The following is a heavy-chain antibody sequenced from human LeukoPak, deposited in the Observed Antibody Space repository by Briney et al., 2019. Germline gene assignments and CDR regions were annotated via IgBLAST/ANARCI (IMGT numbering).Heavy chain of an antibody. D-gene: IGHD5-18*01. Sequence: GGSLRLSFAASGFTFSSYSMHWGRPAPGQWGEWGGVILYDGSNKYYADSVKGRFTISRDNSKNTLYLQMNSLRAEDTAVYYCARTQPQRYSYGYYDYWGQGTLVTVSS. CDR3: ARTQPQRYSYGYYDY. J-gene: IGHJ4*02. CDR1: GFTFSSYS. CDR2: ILYDGSNK. V-gene: IGHV3-30-3*01.